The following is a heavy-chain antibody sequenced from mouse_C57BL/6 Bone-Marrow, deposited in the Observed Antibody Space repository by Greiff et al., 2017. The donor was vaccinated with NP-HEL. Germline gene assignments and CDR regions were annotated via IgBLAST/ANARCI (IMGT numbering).Heavy chain of an antibody. V-gene: IGHV5-6*01. CDR3: ARRGYYAMDY. J-gene: IGHJ4*01. CDR2: ISSGGSYT. Sequence: EVHLVESGGDLVKPGGSLKLSCAASGFTFSSYGMSWVRQTPDKRLEWVATISSGGSYTNYPDSVKGRFTISRDNAKNTLYLQMSSLKSEDTAMYYCARRGYYAMDYWDQGTSVTVSS. CDR1: GFTFSSYG.